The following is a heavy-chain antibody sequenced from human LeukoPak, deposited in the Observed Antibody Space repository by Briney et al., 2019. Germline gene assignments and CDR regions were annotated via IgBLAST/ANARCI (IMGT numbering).Heavy chain of an antibody. CDR1: GFTVSSNS. D-gene: IGHD5-24*01. CDR3: ARGRWLQKDNWFDP. Sequence: GGSLRLSCTVSGFTVSSNSMSWVRQAPGKGLEWVSFIYSDNTHYSDSVKGRFTISRDNSKNTLYLQMNSLRAEDTAVYYCARGRWLQKDNWFDPWGQGTLVTVSS. J-gene: IGHJ5*02. V-gene: IGHV3-53*01. CDR2: IYSDNT.